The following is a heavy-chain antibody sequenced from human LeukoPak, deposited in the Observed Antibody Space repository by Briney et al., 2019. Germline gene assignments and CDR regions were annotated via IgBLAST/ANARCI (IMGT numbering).Heavy chain of an antibody. J-gene: IGHJ4*02. V-gene: IGHV3-23*01. CDR2: IGVNGVTT. CDR3: AKEVFGEYYGGFDY. D-gene: IGHD2-21*01. Sequence: GGSLRLSCAASGFTSSSYAMSWVRQAPGEGLEWVSRIGVNGVTTYYADSVKGRFTISRDNSRNTLFLHMNSLRAEDTAVYYCAKEVFGEYYGGFDYWGQGTLVTVSS. CDR1: GFTSSSYA.